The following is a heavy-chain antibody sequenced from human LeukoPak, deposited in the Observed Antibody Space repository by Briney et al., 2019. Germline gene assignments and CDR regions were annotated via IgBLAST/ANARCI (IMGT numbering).Heavy chain of an antibody. D-gene: IGHD6-19*01. CDR2: ISGSDGNT. Sequence: GGSLRFSCAASGFTFSSYAMSWVRQAPGKGLEWVSGISGSDGNTYYADSVKGRFTISRDNSKNTLYLQMNSLRAEDTAVYYCAKVHSSGWLFDYWGQGTLVTVSS. J-gene: IGHJ4*02. V-gene: IGHV3-23*01. CDR1: GFTFSSYA. CDR3: AKVHSSGWLFDY.